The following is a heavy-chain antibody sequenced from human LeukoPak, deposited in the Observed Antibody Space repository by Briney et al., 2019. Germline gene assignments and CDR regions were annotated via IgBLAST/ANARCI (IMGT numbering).Heavy chain of an antibody. CDR1: GFHFRNAW. V-gene: IGHV3-15*01. CDR2: IKRKTDGGTT. J-gene: IGHJ4*02. CDR3: TIAVATSIDY. D-gene: IGHD5-12*01. Sequence: PRGQLRNSCAANGFHFRNAWMSRVRQAKGKGTDNLGCIKRKTDGGTTDYAEAVKGRFTISSDYSKNTLYLQMNSLNIEDTAVYYCTIAVATSIDYWGQGTLVTVSS.